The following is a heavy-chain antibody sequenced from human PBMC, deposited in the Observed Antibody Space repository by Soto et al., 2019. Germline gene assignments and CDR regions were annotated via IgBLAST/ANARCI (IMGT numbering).Heavy chain of an antibody. CDR1: GGSISSGGYY. Sequence: QVQLQESGPGLVKPSQTPSLTCTVSGGSISSGGYYWSWIRQHPGKGLEWIGYMYYSGNTYYNPSLKSRVTISVDTSKNQFSLKLSSVTAADTAVYYCARDSGLGGYCSGGSCYDDAFDIWGQGTMVTVSS. CDR2: MYYSGNT. J-gene: IGHJ3*02. CDR3: ARDSGLGGYCSGGSCYDDAFDI. V-gene: IGHV4-31*03. D-gene: IGHD2-15*01.